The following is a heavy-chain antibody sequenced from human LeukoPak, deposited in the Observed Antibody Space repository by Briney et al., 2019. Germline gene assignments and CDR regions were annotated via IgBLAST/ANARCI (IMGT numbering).Heavy chain of an antibody. CDR2: LYAGGTT. Sequence: GGSLRLSCAASGFTLKTYSLNWVRQAPGKGLEWVSILYAGGTTSCTDSVKGRFTNSRDSSKNTLYLQMKSLRAEDTAVYYCARGFPPAHWGQGTLVTVSS. J-gene: IGHJ4*02. CDR3: ARGFPPAH. CDR1: GFTLKTYS. V-gene: IGHV3-53*01. D-gene: IGHD3-10*01.